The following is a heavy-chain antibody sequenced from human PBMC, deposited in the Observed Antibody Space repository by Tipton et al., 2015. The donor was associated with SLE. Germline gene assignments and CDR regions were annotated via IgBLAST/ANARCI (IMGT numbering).Heavy chain of an antibody. Sequence: TLSLICSVSGGAINSGSYWWTWLRQPAGKGLEWIGRINTSGTTDYNHSLKSRVTISVDTSNNQFSLRLSSVTAADTAVYFCARWEVGYTTNWERFDCWGQGTLVTVSS. D-gene: IGHD1-1*01. CDR3: ARWEVGYTTNWERFDC. CDR1: GGAINSGSYW. J-gene: IGHJ4*02. CDR2: INTSGTT. V-gene: IGHV4-61*02.